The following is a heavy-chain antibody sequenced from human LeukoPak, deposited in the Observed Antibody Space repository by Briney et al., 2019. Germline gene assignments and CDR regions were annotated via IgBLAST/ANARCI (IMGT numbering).Heavy chain of an antibody. CDR2: IYYSGST. CDR1: GGSISTSSYY. Sequence: SETLSLTCTVSGGSISTSSYYWGWIRQPPGKGLEWIGSIYYSGSTYYDPSLKSRVTISVDTSKNHFSLKLSSVTAADTAVYYCARRYIVAGTTYWGQGTLVTVSS. CDR3: ARRYIVAGTTY. D-gene: IGHD5-12*01. V-gene: IGHV4-39*02. J-gene: IGHJ4*02.